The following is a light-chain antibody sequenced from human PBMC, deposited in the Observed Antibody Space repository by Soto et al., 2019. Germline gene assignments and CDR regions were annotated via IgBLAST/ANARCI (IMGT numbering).Light chain of an antibody. CDR1: QSISSY. V-gene: IGKV3-11*01. Sequence: EIVFTQSPATLSLFPGGRATPSCRASQSISSYLAWYQQKPGQAPRLLIYDASNRATGIPARFSGSGSGTDFTLTISSLEPEDFVVYYCQHRFNWPLTFGGGTKVDIK. CDR3: QHRFNWPLT. CDR2: DAS. J-gene: IGKJ4*01.